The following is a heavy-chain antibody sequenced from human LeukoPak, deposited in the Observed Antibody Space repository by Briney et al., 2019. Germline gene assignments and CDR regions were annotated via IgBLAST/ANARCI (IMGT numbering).Heavy chain of an antibody. CDR2: IYYSGST. V-gene: IGHV4-59*01. CDR1: GGSISSYY. CDR3: ARGGGYCSGGSCHIDY. J-gene: IGHJ4*02. Sequence: SETLSLTCTVSGGSISSYYWSWIRQPPGKGLEWIGYIYYSGSTNYNPSLKSRVTISVVTSKNQFSLKLSSVTAADTAVYYCARGGGYCSGGSCHIDYWGQGTLVTVSS. D-gene: IGHD2-15*01.